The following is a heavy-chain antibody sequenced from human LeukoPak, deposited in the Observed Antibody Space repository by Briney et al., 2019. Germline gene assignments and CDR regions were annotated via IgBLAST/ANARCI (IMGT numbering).Heavy chain of an antibody. CDR3: ARGSSGITKRYYFDN. D-gene: IGHD3-22*01. V-gene: IGHV4-4*07. CDR2: LYSDGTT. Sequence: SETLSLTSTVSGGSISGYYWTWVRQPADKGLEWIGRLYSDGTTYYNPSLRSRVTLSVDTSKNQFSLRLRSVTAADTAVYYCARGSSGITKRYYFDNWGQGALVTVSS. CDR1: GGSISGYY. J-gene: IGHJ4*02.